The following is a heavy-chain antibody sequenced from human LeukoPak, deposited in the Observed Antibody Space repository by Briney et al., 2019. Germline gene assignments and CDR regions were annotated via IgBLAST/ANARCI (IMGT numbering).Heavy chain of an antibody. CDR3: ARGRWNYALGFDY. CDR2: IYDSGST. J-gene: IGHJ4*02. CDR1: GGSISSGDYY. Sequence: SQTLSLTCTVSGGSISSGDYYWNWIRQLPGTDLEWIGNIYDSGSTYYNPSLKSRVTISVDTSKNQFSLKLSSVTAADTAVYYCARGRWNYALGFDYWGQGTLVTVSS. V-gene: IGHV4-31*03. D-gene: IGHD1-7*01.